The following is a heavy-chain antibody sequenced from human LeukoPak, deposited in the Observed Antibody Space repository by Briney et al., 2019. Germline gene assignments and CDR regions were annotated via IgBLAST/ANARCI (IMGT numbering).Heavy chain of an antibody. V-gene: IGHV3-7*01. CDR2: IKQDGSEK. D-gene: IGHD3-16*01. CDR3: ASLIRFFNY. Sequence: PGGSLRLSCAASGFTFSSYTMNWVRQAPGKGLEWVANIKQDGSEKYYVDSVKGRFTISRDNAKNSLYLQIHSLRADDTAVYYCASLIRFFNYWGQGTLVTVSS. J-gene: IGHJ4*02. CDR1: GFTFSSYT.